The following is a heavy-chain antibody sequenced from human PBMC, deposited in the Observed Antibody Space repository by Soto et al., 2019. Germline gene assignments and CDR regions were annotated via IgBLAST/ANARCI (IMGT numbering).Heavy chain of an antibody. V-gene: IGHV4-31*03. J-gene: IGHJ5*02. CDR2: IYYSGSN. Sequence: QVQLQESGPGLVKPSQTLSLTCTVSGGSIKSGGYYWNWIRQHPGKGLEWIGYIYYSGSNYYNPSLKSRVTMSVDTSKTQCSLWLSSVTAADTTVYYCASFGFRGVISRLSWFDPWGQGTLVTVSS. D-gene: IGHD3-10*01. CDR1: GGSIKSGGYY. CDR3: ASFGFRGVISRLSWFDP.